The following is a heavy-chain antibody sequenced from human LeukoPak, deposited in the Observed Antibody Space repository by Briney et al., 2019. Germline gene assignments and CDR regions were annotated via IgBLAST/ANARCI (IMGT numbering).Heavy chain of an antibody. J-gene: IGHJ4*02. CDR2: IYSGGST. CDR1: GFTVSSNY. V-gene: IGHV3-53*01. CDR3: ARTFPGGSGYLRY. D-gene: IGHD3-10*01. Sequence: GGSLRLSCAASGFTVSSNYMSWVRQAPGKGLEWVSVIYSGGSTYYADSVKGRFTISRDSSKNTLYLQMNSLRAEDTAVYYCARTFPGGSGYLRYWGQGTLVTVSS.